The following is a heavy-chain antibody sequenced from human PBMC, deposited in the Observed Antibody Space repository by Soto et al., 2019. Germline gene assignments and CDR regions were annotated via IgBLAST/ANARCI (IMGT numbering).Heavy chain of an antibody. D-gene: IGHD3-22*01. V-gene: IGHV3-23*01. CDR2: ISGRGDEI. CDR1: GITFSDFA. J-gene: IGHJ4*02. Sequence: PGGSLRLSCASSGITFSDFAMGWLRQTTGKGLEWVSTISGRGDEIYYADSVKGRFTISRDNSRSTLYLQMNSLRAEDTAVYFCAKEYYYDSSFDYWGQGVLVTVSS. CDR3: AKEYYYDSSFDY.